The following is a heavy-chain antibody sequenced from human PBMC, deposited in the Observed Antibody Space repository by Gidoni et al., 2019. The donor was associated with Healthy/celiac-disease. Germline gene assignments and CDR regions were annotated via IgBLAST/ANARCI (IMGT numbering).Heavy chain of an antibody. CDR1: GFTVSSNS. V-gene: IGHV3-53*02. J-gene: IGHJ4*02. CDR3: ASEAAAGES. CDR2: IYSGGST. D-gene: IGHD6-13*01. Sequence: EVQLVATGGGLIQPGGSLRLPCAASGFTVSSNSMSWGRQAPGKGLEWVSVIYSGGSTYSADSVKGRFTISRDNSKNTLYLQMNSLRAEDTAVYYCASEAAAGESWGQGTLVTVSS.